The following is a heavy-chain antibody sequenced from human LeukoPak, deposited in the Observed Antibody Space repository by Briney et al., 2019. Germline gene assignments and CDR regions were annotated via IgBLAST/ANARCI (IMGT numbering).Heavy chain of an antibody. CDR2: ISLNSGSI. CDR3: AKGMTTVTSNFDY. Sequence: GGSLRLSCAASGFTFDDYAMHWVRQAPGKGLEWVSGISLNSGSIGYADSVKGRFTISRDNAKNSLYLQMNSLRAEDMALYYCAKGMTTVTSNFDYWGQGTLVTVSS. CDR1: GFTFDDYA. J-gene: IGHJ4*02. D-gene: IGHD4-17*01. V-gene: IGHV3-9*03.